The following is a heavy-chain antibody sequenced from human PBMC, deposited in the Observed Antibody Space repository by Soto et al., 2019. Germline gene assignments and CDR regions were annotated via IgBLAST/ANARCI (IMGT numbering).Heavy chain of an antibody. CDR1: GGSISSGGYY. CDR3: AREGVTMLRAFHH. V-gene: IGHV4-31*03. J-gene: IGHJ1*01. Sequence: SETLSLTCTVSGGSISSGGYYWSWIRQHPGKGLEWIGYIYYSGSTYYNPSLKSRVTISVDTSKNQFSLKLSSVTAADTAVYYCAREGVTMLRAFHHWGQGTLVTVSS. CDR2: IYYSGST. D-gene: IGHD3-10*01.